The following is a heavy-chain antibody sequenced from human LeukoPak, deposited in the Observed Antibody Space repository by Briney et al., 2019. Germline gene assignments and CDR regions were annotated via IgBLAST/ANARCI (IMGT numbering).Heavy chain of an antibody. CDR1: GFTFSEYY. CDR2: ISSSGSNK. Sequence: PGGSLRLSCAASGFTFSEYYMNWIRQAPGKGVEGVSYISSSGSNKYYADSVKGGFTISRDNAENSLHLQMNSLRAGDTAVYYCARGEDWFAPWGQGTLVTVSS. J-gene: IGHJ5*02. V-gene: IGHV3-11*01. CDR3: ARGEDWFAP.